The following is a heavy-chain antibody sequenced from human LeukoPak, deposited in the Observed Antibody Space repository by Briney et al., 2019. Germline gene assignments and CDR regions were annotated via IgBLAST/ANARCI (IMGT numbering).Heavy chain of an antibody. CDR1: GDSISSYY. D-gene: IGHD2-2*02. Sequence: SETLSLTCTVSGDSISSYYWSWMRQPPGKGLEWIGYIYFSGTTYYNPSLKSRVTISIDTSKNQFSLKLSSVTAADTAVYYCARSDTRALVVDYWGQGTLVTVSS. CDR2: IYFSGTT. CDR3: ARSDTRALVVDY. J-gene: IGHJ4*02. V-gene: IGHV4-59*08.